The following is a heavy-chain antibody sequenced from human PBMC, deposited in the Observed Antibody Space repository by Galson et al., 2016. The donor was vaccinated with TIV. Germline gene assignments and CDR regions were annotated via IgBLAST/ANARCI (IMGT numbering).Heavy chain of an antibody. Sequence: TLSPTCTVSGGSISSNGIFWSWIRQHPGKGLEWIGYIYHSGSTHYNPSLKSRVAMSVDTSKNQFSLTLTSVTAADTAVYYRAGDQDSGAYFDYWGQGTLVTVSS. J-gene: IGHJ4*02. CDR1: GGSISSNGIF. CDR3: AGDQDSGAYFDY. D-gene: IGHD2-15*01. CDR2: IYHSGST. V-gene: IGHV4-31*03.